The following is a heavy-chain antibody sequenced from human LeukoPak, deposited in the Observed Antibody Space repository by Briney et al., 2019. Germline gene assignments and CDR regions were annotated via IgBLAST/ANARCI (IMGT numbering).Heavy chain of an antibody. CDR3: ARLVTITEVDCYGMDV. J-gene: IGHJ6*02. CDR2: IYYSGST. Sequence: PSETLSLTCTVSGGSISSYYWSWIRQPPGKGLEWIGYIYYSGSTNYNPSLKSRVTISVDTSKNQFSLKLSSVTAADTAVYYCARLVTITEVDCYGMDVWGQGTTVTVSS. CDR1: GGSISSYY. V-gene: IGHV4-59*08. D-gene: IGHD5-12*01.